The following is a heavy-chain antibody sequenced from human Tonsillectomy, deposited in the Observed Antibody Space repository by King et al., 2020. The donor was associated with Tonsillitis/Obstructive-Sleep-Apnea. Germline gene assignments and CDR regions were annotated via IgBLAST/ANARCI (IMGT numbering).Heavy chain of an antibody. CDR3: ARHYDFWSGYLIAEAIDAFDI. D-gene: IGHD3-3*01. J-gene: IGHJ3*02. V-gene: IGHV3-21*01. CDR1: GFTFSSYS. CDR2: ISSSSSYI. Sequence: QLVQSGGGLVKPGGSLRLSCAASGFTFSSYSMNWVRQAPGKGLEWVSSISSSSSYIYYAVSVKGRFTISRDNAKNSLYLQMNSLRAEDTAVYYCARHYDFWSGYLIAEAIDAFDIWGQGTMVTVSS.